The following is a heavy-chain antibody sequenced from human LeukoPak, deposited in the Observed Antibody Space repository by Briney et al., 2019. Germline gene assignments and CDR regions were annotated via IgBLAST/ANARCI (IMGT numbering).Heavy chain of an antibody. CDR3: ATNVVVVAATDY. CDR2: FDPEDGET. V-gene: IGHV1-24*01. Sequence: ASVKVSCKVSGYTLTELSMHWVRQAPGKGLEWMGGFDPEDGETIYAQKFQGRVTMTEGTSTDTAYMELSSLRSEDTAVYYCATNVVVVAATDYWGQGTLVTVSS. J-gene: IGHJ4*02. D-gene: IGHD2-15*01. CDR1: GYTLTELS.